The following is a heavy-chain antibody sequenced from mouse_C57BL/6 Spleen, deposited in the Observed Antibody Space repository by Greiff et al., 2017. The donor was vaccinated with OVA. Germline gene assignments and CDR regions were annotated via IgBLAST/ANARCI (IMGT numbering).Heavy chain of an antibody. CDR3: ASALRLRGENAMDY. J-gene: IGHJ4*01. CDR1: GYTFTSYW. V-gene: IGHV1-55*01. Sequence: VQLQQPGAELVKPGASVKMSCKASGYTFTSYWITWVKQRPGQGLEGIGDIYPGSGSTKYNEKFKRKATLTVDTSSSTAYLQLSSLTSEDSAVYYCASALRLRGENAMDYWGQGTSVTVSS. CDR2: IYPGSGST. D-gene: IGHD3-2*02.